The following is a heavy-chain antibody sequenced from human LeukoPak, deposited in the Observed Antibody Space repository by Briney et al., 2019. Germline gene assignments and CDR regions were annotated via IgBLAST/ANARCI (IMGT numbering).Heavy chain of an antibody. Sequence: GGSLRLSCAASGFTFSSYAMSWVRQAPGKGLEWVSTFSDSGGTTYYADSVKGRFTISRDNSKNTLYLQMNSLRAEDTVVYYCAKDLGSVVTPPSLDYWGQGTLVTVSS. D-gene: IGHD4-23*01. CDR1: GFTFSSYA. J-gene: IGHJ4*02. CDR2: FSDSGGTT. CDR3: AKDLGSVVTPPSLDY. V-gene: IGHV3-23*01.